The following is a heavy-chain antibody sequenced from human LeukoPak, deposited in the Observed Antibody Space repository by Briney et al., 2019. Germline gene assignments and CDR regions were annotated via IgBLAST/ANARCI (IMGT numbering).Heavy chain of an antibody. CDR3: ARIGYSSSTFDY. CDR2: IKQDGSVK. D-gene: IGHD6-13*01. Sequence: GGSLRLSCAASGFTFSTYWMSWVRQAPGKGLEWVANIKQDGSVKYYVDSVKGRFTISRDNAKNSLYLQVNSLSLTAEDTAVYYCARIGYSSSTFDYRGQGTLVTVSS. CDR1: GFTFSTYW. V-gene: IGHV3-7*05. J-gene: IGHJ4*02.